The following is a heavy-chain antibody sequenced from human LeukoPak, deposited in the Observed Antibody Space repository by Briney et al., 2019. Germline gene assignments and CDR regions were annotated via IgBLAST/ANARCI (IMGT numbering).Heavy chain of an antibody. J-gene: IGHJ4*02. CDR1: GFTFSDHY. Sequence: GGSLRLSCAASGFTFSDHYMAWVRQAPGKGLEWVGRTRNKVNGYTTEYAASVEGRFTISRDDSKNSLYLQMSSLKTEDTAVYYCARVHSSSWSGSYFDYWGQGTLVTVSS. D-gene: IGHD6-13*01. V-gene: IGHV3-72*01. CDR2: TRNKVNGYTT. CDR3: ARVHSSSWSGSYFDY.